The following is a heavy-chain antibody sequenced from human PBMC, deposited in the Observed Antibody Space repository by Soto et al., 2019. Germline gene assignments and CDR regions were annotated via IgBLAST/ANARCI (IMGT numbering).Heavy chain of an antibody. CDR1: GESSSDFY. D-gene: IGHD3-10*01. Sequence: SETLSFTCAASGESSSDFYWSWIRQPPGEGLEWIGEINHSGHTSYNPSLKSRVTISVDTSKNQFSLKLSSVTAADTAVYYCARGLRYYGSGSHYGLDVWGQGTTVTVSS. CDR3: ARGLRYYGSGSHYGLDV. CDR2: INHSGHT. V-gene: IGHV4-34*01. J-gene: IGHJ6*02.